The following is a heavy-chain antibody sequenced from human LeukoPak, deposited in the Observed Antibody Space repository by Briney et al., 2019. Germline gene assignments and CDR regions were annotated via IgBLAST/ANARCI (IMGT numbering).Heavy chain of an antibody. CDR1: GGSFSGHY. J-gene: IGHJ4*02. CDR2: INHSGST. Sequence: SETLSLTCAVYGGSFSGHYWSWIRQPPGKGLEWTGEINHSGSTNYNPSLKSRVTISVDTSKNQFSLKLRSVTAADTAVYYCARTLLRATKGLDYWGQGTLVTVSP. D-gene: IGHD5-12*01. CDR3: ARTLLRATKGLDY. V-gene: IGHV4-34*01.